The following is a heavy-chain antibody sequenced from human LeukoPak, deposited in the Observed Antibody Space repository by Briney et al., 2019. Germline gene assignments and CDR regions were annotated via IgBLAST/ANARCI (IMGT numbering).Heavy chain of an antibody. CDR3: ATTSTVTVPANAFDI. D-gene: IGHD4-17*01. J-gene: IGHJ3*02. Sequence: GESLKISCKGSGYSFTSYWIGWVRQMPGKGLKWMGIIYPGDSDTRYSPSFQGQVTISADKSISTAYLQWSSLKASDTAMYYCATTSTVTVPANAFDIWGQGTMVTVSS. CDR1: GYSFTSYW. CDR2: IYPGDSDT. V-gene: IGHV5-51*01.